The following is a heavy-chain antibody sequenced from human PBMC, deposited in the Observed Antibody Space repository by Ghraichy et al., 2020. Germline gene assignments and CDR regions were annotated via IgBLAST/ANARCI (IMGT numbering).Heavy chain of an antibody. CDR3: TRDHYCSSTSCYPPILDY. D-gene: IGHD2-2*01. J-gene: IGHJ4*02. CDR1: GFTFGDYA. CDR2: IRSKAYGGTT. V-gene: IGHV3-49*03. Sequence: GGSLRLSCTASGFTFGDYAMSWFRQAPGKGLEWVGFIRSKAYGGTTEYAASVKGRFTISRDDSKSIAYLQMNSLKTEDTAVYYCTRDHYCSSTSCYPPILDYWGQGTLVTVSS.